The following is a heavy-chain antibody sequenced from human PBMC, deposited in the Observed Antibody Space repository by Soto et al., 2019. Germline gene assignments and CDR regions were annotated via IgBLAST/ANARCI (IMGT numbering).Heavy chain of an antibody. Sequence: QVQLQESGPGLVKPSQTLSLTCTVSGGSISSGGYYWSWIRQHPGKGLEWIVYIYYSGSTYYNPSLTSRVTISVDTSKNQFSLKLSSVTAADTAVYYCAADYIIEYKADIVATITNYWGQGTLVTVSS. D-gene: IGHD5-12*01. J-gene: IGHJ4*02. CDR1: GGSISSGGYY. CDR3: AADYIIEYKADIVATITNY. V-gene: IGHV4-31*03. CDR2: IYYSGST.